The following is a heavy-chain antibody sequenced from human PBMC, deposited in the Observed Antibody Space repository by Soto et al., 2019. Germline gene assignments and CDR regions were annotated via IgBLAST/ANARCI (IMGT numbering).Heavy chain of an antibody. CDR1: GYTFTSYA. J-gene: IGHJ3*02. CDR3: ARDEKELAMVLSDAFDI. D-gene: IGHD5-18*01. V-gene: IGHV1-3*01. CDR2: INAGNGNT. Sequence: QVQLVQSGAEVKKPGASVKVSCKASGYTFTSYAMHWVRQAPGRRLEWMGWINAGNGNTKYSQKFQGRVTITRDTSASTAYMELSSLRSEDTAVYYCARDEKELAMVLSDAFDIWGQGTMVTVSS.